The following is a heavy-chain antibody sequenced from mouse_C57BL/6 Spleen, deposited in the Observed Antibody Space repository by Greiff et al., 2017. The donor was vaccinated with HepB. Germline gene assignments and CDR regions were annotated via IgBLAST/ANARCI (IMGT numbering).Heavy chain of an antibody. CDR1: GYSFTSYY. CDR2: IYPGSGNT. D-gene: IGHD1-1*01. J-gene: IGHJ4*01. V-gene: IGHV1-66*01. CDR3: ARGGYYGSSYVEAMDY. Sequence: VQLQESGPELVKPGASVKISCKASGYSFTSYYIHWVKQRPGQGLEWIGWIYPGSGNTKYNEKFKGKATLTADTSSSTAYMQLSSLTSEDSAVYYCARGGYYGSSYVEAMDYWGQGTSVTVSS.